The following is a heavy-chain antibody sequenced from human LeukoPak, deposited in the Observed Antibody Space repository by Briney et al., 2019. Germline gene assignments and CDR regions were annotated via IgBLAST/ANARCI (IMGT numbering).Heavy chain of an antibody. Sequence: GRSLRLSCAASGFTFSSYAMHWVRQAPGKGLEWVAVISYDGSNKYYADSVKGRFTISRDNSKNTLYLQMNSLRAEDTAVYYCAKEDYSSGSYRYWGQGTLVTVSS. CDR3: AKEDYSSGSYRY. V-gene: IGHV3-30-3*01. D-gene: IGHD3-10*01. CDR2: ISYDGSNK. J-gene: IGHJ4*02. CDR1: GFTFSSYA.